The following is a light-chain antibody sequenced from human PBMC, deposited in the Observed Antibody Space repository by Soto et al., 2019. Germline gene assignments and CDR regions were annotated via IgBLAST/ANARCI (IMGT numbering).Light chain of an antibody. CDR1: QSVNHW. CDR2: DAS. CDR3: QQYNSYWT. V-gene: IGKV1-5*01. J-gene: IGKJ1*01. Sequence: IQMTQYPSTLSASIGERVTISCRASQSVNHWLAWYQRKPGKAPKLLIHDASTLESGIPSRFSGSGSGTEFTLTISSLQPDAFATYYCQQYNSYWTFGQGTKVEIK.